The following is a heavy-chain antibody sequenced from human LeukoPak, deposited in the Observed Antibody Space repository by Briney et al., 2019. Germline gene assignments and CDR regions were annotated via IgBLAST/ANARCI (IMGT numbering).Heavy chain of an antibody. J-gene: IGHJ6*02. CDR2: VNFDESST. D-gene: IGHD4-23*01. CDR3: ARRFVYGGKGREDYYYYGMDV. Sequence: GGSLRLSCAASGFTFSSYWMHWVRQAPGKGLVWVARVNFDESSTSYADSVKGRFTISRDNAKNTLYLQMNSLRADDTAVYYCARRFVYGGKGREDYYYYGMDVWGQGATVTVSS. CDR1: GFTFSSYW. V-gene: IGHV3-74*01.